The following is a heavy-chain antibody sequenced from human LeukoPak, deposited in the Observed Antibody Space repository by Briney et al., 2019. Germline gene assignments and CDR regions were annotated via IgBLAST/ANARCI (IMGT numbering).Heavy chain of an antibody. CDR2: IYSGGST. CDR1: GFTFSSSA. Sequence: GGSLRLSCAASGFTFSSSAMSWVRQAPGKGLEWVSVIYSGGSTYYADSVKGRFTISRDNSKNTLYLQMNSLRAEDTAVYYCAREESSPHYYDSSGPMDVWGKGTTVTVSS. CDR3: AREESSPHYYDSSGPMDV. V-gene: IGHV3-53*01. J-gene: IGHJ6*04. D-gene: IGHD3-22*01.